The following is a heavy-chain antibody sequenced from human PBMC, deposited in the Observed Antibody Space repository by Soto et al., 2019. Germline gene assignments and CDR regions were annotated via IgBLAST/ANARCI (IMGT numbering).Heavy chain of an antibody. V-gene: IGHV1-18*04. D-gene: IGHD2-21*01. CDR3: ATDPFCGSAPGCSALDA. Sequence: AASVKVSCKASGYPFTSSGFSWVRQAPGQGLEWMGWISAYNGNTLYAQKFKGRVTMTTDTSTSTAYMELGSLRSDDTAVYYCATDPFCGSAPGCSALDAWGQGTTVPVSS. CDR1: GYPFTSSG. J-gene: IGHJ6*02. CDR2: ISAYNGNT.